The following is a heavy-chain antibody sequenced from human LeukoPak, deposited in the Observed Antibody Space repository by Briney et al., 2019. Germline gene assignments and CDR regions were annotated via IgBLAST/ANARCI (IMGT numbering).Heavy chain of an antibody. D-gene: IGHD1-26*01. V-gene: IGHV4-34*01. CDR3: ARGGVGATSDY. CDR1: GGSFSGYY. CDR2: INHSGST. J-gene: IGHJ4*02. Sequence: SETLSLTCAVYGGSFSGYYWSWIRQPPGKGLEWIGEINHSGSTNYNPSLKSRVTISVDTSKNQFSLKLSSVTAADTAVYYCARGGVGATSDYWGQGTLVTVSS.